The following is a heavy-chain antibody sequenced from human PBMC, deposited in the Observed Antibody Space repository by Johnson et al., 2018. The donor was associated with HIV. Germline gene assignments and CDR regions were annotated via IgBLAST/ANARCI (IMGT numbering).Heavy chain of an antibody. Sequence: QVQLVESGGGLVKPGGSLRLSCAVSGFTFSDYYMSWIRQAPGKGLEWISYISGGGSAIYYADSVKGRFTISRDNAKNTLYLQMNSLRAEDTAVYYCAKDVELHGAFDIWGQGTMVTVSS. CDR3: AKDVELHGAFDI. CDR1: GFTFSDYY. V-gene: IGHV3-11*04. CDR2: ISGGGSAI. J-gene: IGHJ3*02. D-gene: IGHD1-26*01.